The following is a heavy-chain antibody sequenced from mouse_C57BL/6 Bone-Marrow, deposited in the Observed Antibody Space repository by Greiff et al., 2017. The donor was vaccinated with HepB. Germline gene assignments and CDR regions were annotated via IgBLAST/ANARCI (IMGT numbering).Heavy chain of an antibody. CDR1: GFTFSNYW. D-gene: IGHD1-1*01. Sequence: EVKLLESGGGLVQPGGSMKLSCVASGFTFSNYWMNWVRQSPEKGLEWVAQIRLKSDNYATHYAESVKGRFTISRDDSKSSVYLQMNNLRAEDTGIYYCTGPYYGSNFDYWGQGTTLTVSS. J-gene: IGHJ2*01. CDR3: TGPYYGSNFDY. CDR2: IRLKSDNYAT. V-gene: IGHV6-3*01.